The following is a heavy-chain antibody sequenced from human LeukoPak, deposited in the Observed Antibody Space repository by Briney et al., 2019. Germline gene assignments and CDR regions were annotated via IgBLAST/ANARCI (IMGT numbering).Heavy chain of an antibody. CDR2: IHYSGSI. D-gene: IGHD4-17*01. Sequence: PETLSLTCGVYGGSFSGYYWTWIRQSPGKGLEWIGEIHYSGSINYNPSLKSRVTMSVDTSKNQFSLKLSSVTAADTAVYYCARLSTVTTSFDYWGQGTLVTVSS. V-gene: IGHV4-34*10. CDR3: ARLSTVTTSFDY. J-gene: IGHJ4*02. CDR1: GGSFSGYY.